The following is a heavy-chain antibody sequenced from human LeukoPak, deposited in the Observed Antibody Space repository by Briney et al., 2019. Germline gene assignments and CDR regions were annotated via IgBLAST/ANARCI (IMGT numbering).Heavy chain of an antibody. CDR2: VSGDGTTT. V-gene: IGHV3-74*01. CDR3: ARDHRKYGSGSRYYYGMDV. CDR1: GITISRYW. J-gene: IGHJ6*02. D-gene: IGHD3-10*01. Sequence: GGSLRLSCAASGITISRYWMHWVRQAPGKGLVWVSRVSGDGTTTNYADSVKGRFTISRDNAKNTLYLQMNSLRAEDTAVYYCARDHRKYGSGSRYYYGMDVWGQGTTVTVSS.